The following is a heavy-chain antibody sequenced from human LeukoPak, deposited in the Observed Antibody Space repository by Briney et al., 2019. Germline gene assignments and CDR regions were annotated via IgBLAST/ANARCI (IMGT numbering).Heavy chain of an antibody. CDR2: IKQDGSEK. J-gene: IGHJ3*02. CDR3: ARDRSTTVTYDAFDI. V-gene: IGHV3-7*01. D-gene: IGHD4-17*01. CDR1: GFTFSSYW. Sequence: GGSLRLSCAASGFTFSSYWMSWVRQAPGEGLEWVANIKQDGSEKYYVDSVKGRFTISRDNAKNSLYLQMNSLRAEDTAVYYCARDRSTTVTYDAFDIWGQGTMVTVSS.